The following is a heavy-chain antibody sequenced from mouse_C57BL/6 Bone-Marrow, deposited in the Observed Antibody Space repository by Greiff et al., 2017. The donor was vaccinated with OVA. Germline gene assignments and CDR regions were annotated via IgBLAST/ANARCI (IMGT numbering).Heavy chain of an antibody. CDR2: IYPGGGYT. J-gene: IGHJ2*01. CDR1: GYTFTNYW. Sequence: QVQLQQSGAELVRPGTSVKMSCKASGYTFTNYWIGWAKQRPGHGLEWIGDIYPGGGYTNYNEKFKGKATLTADKSSSTAQHSLTSEDSAIYYCARGASSGYYYFDYWGQGTTLTVSS. D-gene: IGHD3-2*02. CDR3: ARGASSGYYYFDY. V-gene: IGHV1-63*01.